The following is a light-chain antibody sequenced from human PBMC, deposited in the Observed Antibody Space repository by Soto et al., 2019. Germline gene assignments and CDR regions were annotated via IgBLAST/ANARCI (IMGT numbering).Light chain of an antibody. CDR3: QQYNYYST. Sequence: DIQMTQSPSTLSASVGDRVTITCRASQSISSWLAWYQQKPGKAPKLLIYDASSLGSEVPSRFSGSGSGTEFPLTISSLQPDDSATYYCQQYNYYSTFGQGTKLEIK. J-gene: IGKJ2*01. CDR1: QSISSW. V-gene: IGKV1-5*01. CDR2: DAS.